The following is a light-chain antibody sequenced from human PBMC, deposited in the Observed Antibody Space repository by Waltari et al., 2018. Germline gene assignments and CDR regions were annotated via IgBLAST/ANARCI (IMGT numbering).Light chain of an antibody. Sequence: QPALTQPASVSGSPGQSITISCTATSRDVGAADSVSWYQDVPDQAPKVIIYDVNNRPSGVSDRFSGSKSGNTASLTISGLQADDEANYYCSSQSSHGGVVFGGGTKLTVL. V-gene: IGLV2-14*03. CDR1: SRDVGAADS. CDR2: DVN. J-gene: IGLJ2*01. CDR3: SSQSSHGGVV.